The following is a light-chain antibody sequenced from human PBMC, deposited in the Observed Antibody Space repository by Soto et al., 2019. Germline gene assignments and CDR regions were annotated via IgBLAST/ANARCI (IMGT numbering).Light chain of an antibody. CDR2: DVD. Sequence: QSVLTQPAYVSGSPGQSITISCTGTSSDVGGYNYVSWYQQHPGTAPKLIIYDVDNRPSGVSSRFSGSKSGNTASLTISGLQAEDEADYYCSSYSSSSTPNYFFGTGTKVTVL. V-gene: IGLV2-14*01. CDR3: SSYSSSSTPNYF. CDR1: SSDVGGYNY. J-gene: IGLJ1*01.